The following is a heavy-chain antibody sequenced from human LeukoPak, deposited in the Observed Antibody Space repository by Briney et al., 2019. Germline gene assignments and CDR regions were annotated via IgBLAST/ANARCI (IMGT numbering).Heavy chain of an antibody. D-gene: IGHD3-16*02. CDR1: GFTFSSYE. J-gene: IGHJ4*02. V-gene: IGHV3-48*03. Sequence: GGSLRLSCAASGFTFSSYEMNWVRQAPGKGLEWVSYISSSGSTIYYADSVKGRFTISRDNAKNSLYLQMNSLRAEDTAVYYCARAYYDYVWGSYPVYGEFDYWGQGTLVTVSS. CDR2: ISSSGSTI. CDR3: ARAYYDYVWGSYPVYGEFDY.